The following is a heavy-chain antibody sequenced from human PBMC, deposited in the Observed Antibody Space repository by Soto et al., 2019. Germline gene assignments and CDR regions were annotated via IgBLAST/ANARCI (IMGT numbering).Heavy chain of an antibody. D-gene: IGHD2-2*01. V-gene: IGHV3-23*01. Sequence: GGSLRLSCAAAGFTFSSYGMSWVRQAPGKGLEWVSAVSGSGGSVYYADSVRGRFTISRDNSKNTLYLQVNSLRAEDTAIYYCAKGSVVGADYSYGMDVWGQGTTVTVSS. CDR1: GFTFSSYG. CDR2: VSGSGGSV. CDR3: AKGSVVGADYSYGMDV. J-gene: IGHJ6*02.